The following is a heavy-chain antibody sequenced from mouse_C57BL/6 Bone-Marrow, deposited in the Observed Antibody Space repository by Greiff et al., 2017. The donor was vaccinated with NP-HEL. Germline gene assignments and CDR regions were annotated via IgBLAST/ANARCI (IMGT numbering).Heavy chain of an antibody. J-gene: IGHJ1*03. D-gene: IGHD2-4*01. CDR1: GYTFTSYW. Sequence: QVQLQQPGAELVRPGSSVKLSCKASGYTFTSYWMHWVKQRPIQGLEWIGNIDPSDSETHYNQKFKDKATLTVDKSSSTAYMQLSSLTSEDSAVYYCARSPYDYDIYWYFDVWGTGTTVTVSS. CDR3: ARSPYDYDIYWYFDV. V-gene: IGHV1-52*01. CDR2: IDPSDSET.